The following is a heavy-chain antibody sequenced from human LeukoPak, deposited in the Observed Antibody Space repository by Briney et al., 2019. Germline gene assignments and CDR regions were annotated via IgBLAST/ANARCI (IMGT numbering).Heavy chain of an antibody. CDR2: ISAYNGNT. V-gene: IGHV1-18*01. Sequence: ASVKVSCKASGYTFTSYGISWVRQAPGQGLAWMGWISAYNGNTNYAQNLQGRVTMTTETSTNTAYMEVRRLRSDDTAVYYCARERFGSFEFWGQGTLVTVSS. CDR3: ARERFGSFEF. CDR1: GYTFTSYG. D-gene: IGHD3-10*01. J-gene: IGHJ4*02.